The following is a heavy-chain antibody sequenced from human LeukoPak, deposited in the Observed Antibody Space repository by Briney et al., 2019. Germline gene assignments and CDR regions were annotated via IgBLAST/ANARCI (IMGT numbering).Heavy chain of an antibody. D-gene: IGHD2-8*01. CDR2: IYYSGST. J-gene: IGHJ5*01. Sequence: PSETLSLTCTVSGGSISSSSYYWGWIRQPPGKGLEWIGSIYYSGSTYYNPSLKSRVTISVDKSKNQFSLKLSSVTAADTAVYYCARNGGLYPFDPWGQGTLVTVSS. V-gene: IGHV4-39*07. CDR1: GGSISSSSYY. CDR3: ARNGGLYPFDP.